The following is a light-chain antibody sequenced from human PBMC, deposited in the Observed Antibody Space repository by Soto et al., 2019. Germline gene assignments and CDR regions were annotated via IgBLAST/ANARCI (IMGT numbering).Light chain of an antibody. J-gene: IGKJ5*01. CDR3: QQSYSTLLFT. CDR1: QAINTY. V-gene: IGKV1-39*01. CDR2: GTS. Sequence: DIPMTQSPSFLSASVGDRVTISCRASQAINTYLSWYQQKPGKAPKLLIYGTSDLQNGVPSRFSGGGSGPDSTPTISSLQPEDFATYYCQQSYSTLLFTFGRGTRLE.